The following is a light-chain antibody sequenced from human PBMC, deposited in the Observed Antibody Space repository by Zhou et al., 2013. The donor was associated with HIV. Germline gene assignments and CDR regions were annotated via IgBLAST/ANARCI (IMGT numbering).Light chain of an antibody. J-gene: IGKJ1*01. CDR3: QQYGRSPPT. CDR1: QSVDSDY. Sequence: DIVLTQSPDTLSLSPGERATLSCRASQSVDSDYLAWYQQRPGQAPRFLIYDASSRAAGIPDRFSGSGSGTDFTLTISRLEPEDFAVYYCQQYGRSPPTFGQGPRWKSN. V-gene: IGKV3-20*01. CDR2: DAS.